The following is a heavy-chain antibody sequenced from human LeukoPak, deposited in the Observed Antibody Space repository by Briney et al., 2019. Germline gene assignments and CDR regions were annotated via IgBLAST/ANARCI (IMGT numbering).Heavy chain of an antibody. CDR3: ARGRKVRGVSGWFDP. Sequence: GTSVKVSCKASGVTFTSSAMQWVRQARGQRLEWIGWIVVGSGNTNYAQKFQERVTITRDMSTSTAYMELSSLRSEDTAVYYCARGRKVRGVSGWFDPWGQGTLVTVSS. CDR1: GVTFTSSA. J-gene: IGHJ5*02. CDR2: IVVGSGNT. D-gene: IGHD3-10*01. V-gene: IGHV1-58*02.